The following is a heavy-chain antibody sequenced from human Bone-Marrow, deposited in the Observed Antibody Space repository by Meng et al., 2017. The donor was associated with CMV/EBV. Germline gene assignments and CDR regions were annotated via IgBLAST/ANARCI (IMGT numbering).Heavy chain of an antibody. J-gene: IGHJ4*02. CDR3: ASSRGNFYYDSSGYYPLLD. CDR2: IIPIFGTA. Sequence: SVKVSCKASGGTFSSYAISWVRQAPGQGLEWMGGIIPIFGTANYAQKFQGRVTMTRDTSISTAYMELSRLRSDDTAVYYCASSRGNFYYDSSGYYPLLDWGQGTLVTVSS. D-gene: IGHD3-22*01. V-gene: IGHV1-69*05. CDR1: GGTFSSYA.